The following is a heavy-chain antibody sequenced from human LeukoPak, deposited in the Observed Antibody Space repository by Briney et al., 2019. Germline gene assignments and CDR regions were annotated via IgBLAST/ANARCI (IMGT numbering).Heavy chain of an antibody. CDR1: GFTFSSYA. Sequence: QPGGSLRLSCAASGFTFSSYAMIWVRQAPGKGLQWVSTIIGSGGSTYYADSVKGRFTISRDNSKNTLYLQMNSLRAEDTAVYYCARTIHFDYWGQATLVTVSS. CDR2: IIGSGGST. D-gene: IGHD1-7*01. CDR3: ARTIHFDY. J-gene: IGHJ4*02. V-gene: IGHV3-23*01.